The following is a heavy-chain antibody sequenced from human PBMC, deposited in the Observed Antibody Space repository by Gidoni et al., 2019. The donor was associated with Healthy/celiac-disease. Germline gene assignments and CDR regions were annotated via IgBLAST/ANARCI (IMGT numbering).Heavy chain of an antibody. Sequence: QVQLQESGPGLVKPSQTLSLTCTVSGGSISSGDYSWSWIRQPPGKGLEWIGYIYYSGSNYYNPSLKSRVTISVDKSKNQFSLKLSSVTAADTAVYYCAREGSPRLYCSSTSCPWVNWFDPWGQGTLVTVSS. CDR3: AREGSPRLYCSSTSCPWVNWFDP. CDR1: GGSISSGDYS. CDR2: IYYSGSN. V-gene: IGHV4-30-4*01. J-gene: IGHJ5*02. D-gene: IGHD2-2*01.